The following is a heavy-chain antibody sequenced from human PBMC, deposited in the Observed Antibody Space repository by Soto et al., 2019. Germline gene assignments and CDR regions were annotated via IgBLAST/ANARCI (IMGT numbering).Heavy chain of an antibody. V-gene: IGHV3-11*01. J-gene: IGHJ3*02. Sequence: PGGSLRLSCAASGFTFSDYYMSWIRQAPGKGLEWVSYISSSGSTIYYADSVKGRFTISRDNAKNSLYLQMNSLRAEDTAVYYCASPIVVVPAARDGAFDIWGQGTMVTVSS. CDR2: ISSSGSTI. CDR1: GFTFSDYY. CDR3: ASPIVVVPAARDGAFDI. D-gene: IGHD2-2*01.